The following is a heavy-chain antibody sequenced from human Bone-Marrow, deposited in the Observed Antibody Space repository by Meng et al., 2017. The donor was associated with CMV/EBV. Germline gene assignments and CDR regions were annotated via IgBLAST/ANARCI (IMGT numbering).Heavy chain of an antibody. CDR3: ARSRLTGYYKGNWFDP. V-gene: IGHV3-23*01. CDR1: GFTFSSYA. CDR2: ISGSGGSI. Sequence: GESLKISCAASGFTFSSYAMSWVRQAPGKGLEWVSAISGSGGSIGYADSVKGRFTISRDNAKNSLYLQMNSLRAEDTALYYCARSRLTGYYKGNWFDPWGQGTLVTVSS. D-gene: IGHD3-9*01. J-gene: IGHJ5*02.